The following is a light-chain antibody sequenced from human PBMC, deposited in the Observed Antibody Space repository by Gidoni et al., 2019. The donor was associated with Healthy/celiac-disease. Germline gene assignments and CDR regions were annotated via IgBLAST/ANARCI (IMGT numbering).Light chain of an antibody. CDR1: QNIIYY. CDR2: AAS. CDR3: QQSHGTPWT. V-gene: IGKV1-39*01. Sequence: DIQMTQSPSSLSASVGDRVTITCRASQNIIYYLNWYQQKPGKAPKVLIFAASSLQSGVPSRFSGSGSGTDFTLTISSLQPEDFATYYCQQSHGTPWTFGQGTKVEIK. J-gene: IGKJ1*01.